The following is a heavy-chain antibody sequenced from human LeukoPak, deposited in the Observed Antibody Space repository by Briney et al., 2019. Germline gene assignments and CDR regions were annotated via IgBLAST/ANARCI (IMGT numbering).Heavy chain of an antibody. CDR2: ISDNGDSA. CDR1: GFTFSNYA. V-gene: IGHV3-23*01. Sequence: AGSLRLSCVASGFTFSNYAMSWVRQAPGKGLEWVSVISDNGDSAFYGDSVKGRFTMSRDNSQNTLFLQMNSLRAEDTAIYYCAPDLRGTDWSLDYWGQGTLVTVSS. J-gene: IGHJ4*02. D-gene: IGHD3-9*01. CDR3: APDLRGTDWSLDY.